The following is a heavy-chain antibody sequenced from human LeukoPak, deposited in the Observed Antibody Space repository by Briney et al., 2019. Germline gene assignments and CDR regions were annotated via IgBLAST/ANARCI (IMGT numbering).Heavy chain of an antibody. CDR3: ARVRSDYDILTGYYRGYYFDY. Sequence: SETLSLTCAVYGGSFSGYYWSWIRQPPGKGLEWIGEINHSGGTNYNPSLKSRVTISVDTSKNQFSLKLSSVTAADTAVYYCARVRSDYDILTGYYRGYYFDYWGQGTLVTVSS. J-gene: IGHJ4*02. V-gene: IGHV4-34*01. D-gene: IGHD3-9*01. CDR1: GGSFSGYY. CDR2: INHSGGT.